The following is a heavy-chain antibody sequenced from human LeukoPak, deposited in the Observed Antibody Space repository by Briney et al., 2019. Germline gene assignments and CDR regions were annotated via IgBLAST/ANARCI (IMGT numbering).Heavy chain of an antibody. V-gene: IGHV4-39*01. J-gene: IGHJ4*02. D-gene: IGHD4-11*01. Sequence: PSETLSLTCTVSGGSISSSGYYWGWIRQPPGKGLEWIGTIYYSGSTYYNPSLKSRVTISVDTSKNQFSLKLSSVTAADTAVYYCARCRTLTTHFDYWGQGTLVTVSS. CDR2: IYYSGST. CDR1: GGSISSSGYY. CDR3: ARCRTLTTHFDY.